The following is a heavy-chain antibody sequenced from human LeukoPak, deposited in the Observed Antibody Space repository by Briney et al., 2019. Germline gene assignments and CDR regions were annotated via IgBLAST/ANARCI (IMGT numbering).Heavy chain of an antibody. D-gene: IGHD1-26*01. CDR3: AGVEYSGNGNLY. CDR2: INRDGSGK. J-gene: IGHJ4*02. CDR1: GLTFINYW. Sequence: GGSLRSSCAGSGLTFINYWMTWVRQVPGKGLEWVANINRDGSGKYYLPSVRGRFTISKDDAKDSLYLQMDSLRPEDTAIYYRAGVEYSGNGNLYWGQGTLVTVSS. V-gene: IGHV3-7*03.